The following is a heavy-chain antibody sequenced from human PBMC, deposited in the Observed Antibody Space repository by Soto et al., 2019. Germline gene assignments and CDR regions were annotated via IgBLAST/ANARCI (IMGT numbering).Heavy chain of an antibody. Sequence: ASVKVSCKVSGYTLTELSMHWVRQAPGKGLEWMGGFDPEDGETIYAQKFQGRVTMTEDTSTDTAYMELSSLRSEDTAVYYCATARLPVRITKQWLPINHWGQGTLVTVSS. D-gene: IGHD6-19*01. CDR2: FDPEDGET. V-gene: IGHV1-24*01. CDR1: GYTLTELS. CDR3: ATARLPVRITKQWLPINH. J-gene: IGHJ4*02.